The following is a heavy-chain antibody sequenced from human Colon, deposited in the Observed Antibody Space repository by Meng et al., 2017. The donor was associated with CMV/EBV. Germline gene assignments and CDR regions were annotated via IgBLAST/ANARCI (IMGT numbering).Heavy chain of an antibody. CDR2: INHGGTA. Sequence: SETLSLTCSVSGDSISNTDYYWGWIRQSPGKGLEWIGSINHGGTAFYNPSLKSPVTISVDTSKNQFSLKVVSVTAADTAVYYCAGEGVTVTTPFEYWGQGTLVTVSS. CDR1: GDSISNTDYY. D-gene: IGHD4-17*01. J-gene: IGHJ4*02. V-gene: IGHV4-39*07. CDR3: AGEGVTVTTPFEY.